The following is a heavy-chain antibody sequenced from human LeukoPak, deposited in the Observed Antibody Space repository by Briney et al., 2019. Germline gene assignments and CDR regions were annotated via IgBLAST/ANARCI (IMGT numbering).Heavy chain of an antibody. CDR2: ISYDGSNK. CDR3: AKVGSEQRLVPFDY. Sequence: GGSLRLSCAASGLTFSSYAMHWVRQAPGKGLGWVAVISYDGSNKYYADSVKGRFTISRDNSKNTLSLQMNSLRAEDTAVYYWAKVGSEQRLVPFDYWGQGTLVTVSS. D-gene: IGHD6-13*01. V-gene: IGHV3-30*04. J-gene: IGHJ4*02. CDR1: GLTFSSYA.